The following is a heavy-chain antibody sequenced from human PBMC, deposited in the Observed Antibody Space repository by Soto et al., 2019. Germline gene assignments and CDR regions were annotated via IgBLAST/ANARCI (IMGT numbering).Heavy chain of an antibody. J-gene: IGHJ4*02. CDR1: EFPIRNYW. CDR2: IESNGNST. Sequence: EVELVESGGGSIQPGGSLRLSCAASEFPIRNYWMHWVRQAPGKGLVWVSRIESNGNSTSYVDSVKGRFTIFRDITKNTVYLEMNSLRVEDTAVYYCGSVFEKWGQGTLVTVSP. CDR3: GSVFEK. V-gene: IGHV3-74*01.